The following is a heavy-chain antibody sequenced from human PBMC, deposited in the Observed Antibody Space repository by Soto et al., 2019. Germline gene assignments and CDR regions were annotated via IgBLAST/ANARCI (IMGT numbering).Heavy chain of an antibody. Sequence: QVQLVQSGAAMKKPGASVKVSYKASGYTFTSYDINWVRQATGQGLEWMGWINPNTGYTDYAQKFQDRVTMTGNTSITTAYMELSSLRSEDTAVYYCVRGRVMITFGVVIVIDYWGQGSPVTVSS. CDR3: VRGRVMITFGVVIVIDY. CDR1: GYTFTSYD. CDR2: INPNTGYT. D-gene: IGHD3-16*02. J-gene: IGHJ4*02. V-gene: IGHV1-8*01.